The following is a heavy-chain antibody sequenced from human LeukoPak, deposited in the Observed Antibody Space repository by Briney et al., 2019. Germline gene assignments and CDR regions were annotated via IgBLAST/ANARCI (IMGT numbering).Heavy chain of an antibody. J-gene: IGHJ6*02. Sequence: PSETLSLTCTVSGGSISSYHWSWIRQPAGKGLEWVGRIYTSGNTNYNPSLKSRVTMSVDASKNQFSLNLISVTAADTAVYYCARHDFSWGITMVRGVSNSMDVWGQGTTVTVSS. V-gene: IGHV4-4*07. D-gene: IGHD3-10*01. CDR1: GGSISSYH. CDR3: ARHDFSWGITMVRGVSNSMDV. CDR2: IYTSGNT.